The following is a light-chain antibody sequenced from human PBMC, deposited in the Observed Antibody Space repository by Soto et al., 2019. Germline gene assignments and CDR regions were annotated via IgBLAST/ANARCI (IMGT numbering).Light chain of an antibody. V-gene: IGKV3-11*01. CDR1: QSVRSY. Sequence: EIVLTQSPATLSLSPGERATLSCRASQSVRSYLAWYQQKPGQAPRLLISDASNRATGIPARFSGSGSGTDFTLTISSLEPEDFAVYYCQQRSNWPRTFGQGTRLEIK. CDR2: DAS. CDR3: QQRSNWPRT. J-gene: IGKJ5*01.